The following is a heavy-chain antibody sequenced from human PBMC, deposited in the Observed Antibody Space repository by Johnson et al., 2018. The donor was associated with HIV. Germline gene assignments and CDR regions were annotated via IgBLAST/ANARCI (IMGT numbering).Heavy chain of an antibody. CDR1: GFTFSNAW. Sequence: VQLVESGGGLVKPGGSLRLSCAASGFTFSNAWMSWVRQAPGKGLEWVGRIKSKTDGGTTDYAAPVKGRFTISRDDSKNTLYLQMNSLKIEDTAVYYCTTVYCSSTICYSYAFDIWGQGTMVTVSS. V-gene: IGHV3-15*01. CDR2: IKSKTDGGTT. J-gene: IGHJ3*02. D-gene: IGHD2-2*01. CDR3: TTVYCSSTICYSYAFDI.